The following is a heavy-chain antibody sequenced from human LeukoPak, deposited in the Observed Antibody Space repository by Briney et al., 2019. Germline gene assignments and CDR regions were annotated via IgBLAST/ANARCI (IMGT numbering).Heavy chain of an antibody. J-gene: IGHJ4*02. CDR1: GGSISSSSYY. CDR3: ARCYDSSGYYLNLYYFDY. Sequence: SETLSLTCTASGGSISSSSYYWGWIRQPPGKGLEWIGNIYYSGTTFYSPSLKSRVTISVDTSKNQFSLKLSSVTAADTAVYYCARCYDSSGYYLNLYYFDYWGQGTLVTVSS. CDR2: IYYSGTT. V-gene: IGHV4-39*01. D-gene: IGHD3-22*01.